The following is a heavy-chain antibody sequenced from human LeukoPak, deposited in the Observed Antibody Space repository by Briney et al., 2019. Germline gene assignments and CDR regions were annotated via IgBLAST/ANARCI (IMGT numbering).Heavy chain of an antibody. V-gene: IGHV4-59*11. J-gene: IGHJ4*02. CDR3: ARVEMATITVAY. CDR1: GVSISSHY. CDR2: IYYSGST. D-gene: IGHD5-24*01. Sequence: PSEPLSLTCTVSGVSISSHYWSWLRQPPGKGLEGLGYIYYSGSTNYNPSHKSRVTISVDTSKDQFSLKLSSVTAADTAVYYCARVEMATITVAYWGQGTLVTVSS.